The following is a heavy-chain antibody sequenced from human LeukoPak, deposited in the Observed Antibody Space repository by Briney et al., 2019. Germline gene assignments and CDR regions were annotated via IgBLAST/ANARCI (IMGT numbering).Heavy chain of an antibody. Sequence: SETLSLTCTVSGYSISSGYYWSWIRQPPGKGLEWIGYIYHNGGTNYNPSLESRVSISMDTSKNQFSLRLNSLTAADTAVYFCVNSQWLAQFDYWGQGTLVTVSS. CDR2: IYHNGGT. CDR1: GYSISSGYY. J-gene: IGHJ4*02. CDR3: VNSQWLAQFDY. V-gene: IGHV4-38-2*02. D-gene: IGHD6-19*01.